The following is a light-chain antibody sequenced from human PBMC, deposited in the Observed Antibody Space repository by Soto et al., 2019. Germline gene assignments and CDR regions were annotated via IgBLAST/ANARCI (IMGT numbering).Light chain of an antibody. J-gene: IGLJ1*01. Sequence: QSALTQPRSVSGSPGQSVTISCTGTSSDVGGYNYVSWYQQHPGKAPKLMIYDVSKRPSGVPDRFSGSKSGNTASLTISGLQAEDEADYYCCSYAGSYTHYVFGTGTNRTVL. V-gene: IGLV2-11*01. CDR2: DVS. CDR1: SSDVGGYNY. CDR3: CSYAGSYTHYV.